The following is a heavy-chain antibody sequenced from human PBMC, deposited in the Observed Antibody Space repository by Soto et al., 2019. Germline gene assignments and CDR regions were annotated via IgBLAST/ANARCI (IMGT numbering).Heavy chain of an antibody. CDR2: IIPIFGTA. CDR3: ASPPPGNYDILTGYYTFDY. Sequence: SVKVSCKASGGTFSSYAISWVRQAPGQGLEWMGGIIPIFGTANYAQKFQGRVTITADESTSTAYMELSSLRSEDTAVYYRASPPPGNYDILTGYYTFDYWGQGTLVTVS. D-gene: IGHD3-9*01. CDR1: GGTFSSYA. V-gene: IGHV1-69*13. J-gene: IGHJ4*02.